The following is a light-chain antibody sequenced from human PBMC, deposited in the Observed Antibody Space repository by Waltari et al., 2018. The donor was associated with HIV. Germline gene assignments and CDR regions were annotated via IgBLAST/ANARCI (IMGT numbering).Light chain of an antibody. J-gene: IGKJ1*01. CDR3: QQYNSYSWT. CDR2: KAS. CDR1: QSISSW. Sequence: DIQMTQSPSTLSASVGDRVTITCRASQSISSWLAWHQQKSGKAPKLLIYKASSLKSGVPSRFSGSGSGTEFTLTINSLQPDDFATYYCQQYNSYSWTFGQGTKVEIK. V-gene: IGKV1-5*03.